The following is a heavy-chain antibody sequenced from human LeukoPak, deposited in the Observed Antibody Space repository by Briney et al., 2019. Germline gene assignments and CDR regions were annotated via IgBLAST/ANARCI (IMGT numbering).Heavy chain of an antibody. J-gene: IGHJ6*03. D-gene: IGHD3-10*01. Sequence: GRSLRLSCAASGFTFSSYAMHWVRQAPGKGLEWVAVISYDGSNKYYADSVKGRFTISRDNSKSTLYLQMNSLRAEDTAVYYCARDGPMVRGVISTPGIKYYYYYYMDVWGKGTTVTVSS. V-gene: IGHV3-30*04. CDR3: ARDGPMVRGVISTPGIKYYYYYYMDV. CDR2: ISYDGSNK. CDR1: GFTFSSYA.